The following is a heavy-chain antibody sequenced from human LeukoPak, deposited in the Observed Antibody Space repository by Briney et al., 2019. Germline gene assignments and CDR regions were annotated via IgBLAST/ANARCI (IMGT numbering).Heavy chain of an antibody. CDR2: IYYSGDT. Sequence: SQTLSLTCTVSGASISSGGYYWSWLRQHPGKGLEWIGYIYYSGDTYYNPSLKSRVTISGDTSKNQFALKLSSVTAADTAVYYCATHPISGYNFYLHAFDIWGQGTMVTVSS. V-gene: IGHV4-31*03. CDR1: GASISSGGYY. D-gene: IGHD5-24*01. CDR3: ATHPISGYNFYLHAFDI. J-gene: IGHJ3*02.